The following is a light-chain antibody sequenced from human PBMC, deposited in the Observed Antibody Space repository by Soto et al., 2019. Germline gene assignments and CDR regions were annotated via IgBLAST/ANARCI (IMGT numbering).Light chain of an antibody. CDR2: DAS. Sequence: EIVLTQSPATLSLSPGERATLSCSASQSVSSYLAWYQQKPGQAPRLLIYDASNRATGIPARFSGSGSGTDFTLIISSLEPEDFAVYYCQQRSNWPTFGQGTRLEIK. CDR3: QQRSNWPT. J-gene: IGKJ5*01. CDR1: QSVSSY. V-gene: IGKV3-11*01.